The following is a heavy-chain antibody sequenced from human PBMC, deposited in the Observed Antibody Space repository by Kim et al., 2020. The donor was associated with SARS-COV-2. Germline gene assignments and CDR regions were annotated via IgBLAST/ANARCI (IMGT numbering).Heavy chain of an antibody. J-gene: IGHJ4*02. CDR1: GGSISSYY. Sequence: SETLSLTCTVSGGSISSYYWSWIRQPPGKGLEWIGYIYYSGSTNYNPSLKSRVTISVDTSKNQFSLKLSSVTDADTAVYYCASAGWANYYDSRVVRNFDYWGQGTLVTVSS. V-gene: IGHV4-59*01. D-gene: IGHD3-22*01. CDR3: ASAGWANYYDSRVVRNFDY. CDR2: IYYSGST.